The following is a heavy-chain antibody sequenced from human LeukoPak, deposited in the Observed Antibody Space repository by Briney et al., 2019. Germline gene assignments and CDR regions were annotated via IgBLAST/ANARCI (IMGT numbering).Heavy chain of an antibody. CDR2: LDPKSGGT. V-gene: IGHV1-2*02. Sequence: ASLKVSCKAAGYTVTRYYIHWVRQAPGQAPEWSGWLDPKSGGTKYAQTFQGRGTITWDTCISTGYMDLARLRSDETAVYYCAVGLDIAMPGKVPTGWGQGALVSVSS. CDR1: GYTVTRYY. CDR3: AVGLDIAMPGKVPTG. D-gene: IGHD6-19*01. J-gene: IGHJ1*01.